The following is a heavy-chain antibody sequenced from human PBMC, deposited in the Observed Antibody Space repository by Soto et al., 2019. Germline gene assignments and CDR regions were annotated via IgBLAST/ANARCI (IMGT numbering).Heavy chain of an antibody. CDR2: ITWNSGNI. J-gene: IGHJ6*03. CDR1: GFTFDDYA. V-gene: IGHV3-9*01. D-gene: IGHD2-2*01. CDR3: AKDAKDVVVIPAAIPVGDYYHYMDV. Sequence: EVQLVESGRGLVQPGRSLRLSCAASGFTFDDYAMHWVRQAPGKGLEWVSGITWNSGNIDYADSVRGRFTISRDNAKNSLYLQMTSLRVEDTALYYCAKDAKDVVVIPAAIPVGDYYHYMDVWGKGTTVTVSS.